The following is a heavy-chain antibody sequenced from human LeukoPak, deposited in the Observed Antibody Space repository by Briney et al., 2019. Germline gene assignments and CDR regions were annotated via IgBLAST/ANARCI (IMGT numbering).Heavy chain of an antibody. Sequence: ASVKVSCKASGYTFTGCFIHYVRQAPGQGLEWRGWIDPNSDNIRYSETFKDRVTMTRDTSTNTAYMELSWLRSDDTAVYYCARSEYNYGYVYFDHWGQGTLVIVSS. D-gene: IGHD5-18*01. CDR3: ARSEYNYGYVYFDH. CDR2: IDPNSDNI. J-gene: IGHJ4*02. CDR1: GYTFTGCF. V-gene: IGHV1-2*02.